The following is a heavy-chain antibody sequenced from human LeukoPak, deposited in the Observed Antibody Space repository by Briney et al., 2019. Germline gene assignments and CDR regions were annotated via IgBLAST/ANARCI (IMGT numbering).Heavy chain of an antibody. Sequence: GGSLRLSCAASGFTFSSYAMHWVRQAPGKGLEWVAVISYDGSNKYYADSVKGRFTISRDNSKNTLYLQMNSLRAEDTAVYYCATGHYYDSSGYLFTLYYFDYWGQGTLVTVSS. D-gene: IGHD3-22*01. J-gene: IGHJ4*02. CDR1: GFTFSSYA. V-gene: IGHV3-30-3*01. CDR2: ISYDGSNK. CDR3: ATGHYYDSSGYLFTLYYFDY.